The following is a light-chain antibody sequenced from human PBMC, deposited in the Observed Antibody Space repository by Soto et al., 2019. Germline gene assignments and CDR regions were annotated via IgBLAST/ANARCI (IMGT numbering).Light chain of an antibody. CDR1: QSVSSY. Sequence: VLTQSPATLSLSPGERATLSCRASQSVSSYLAWYQQKPGQAPRLLIYDASNRATGIPARFSGSGSGTDFTLTISILEPEDFAVYYCQQRSNWPPFTFGGGTKVDIK. CDR3: QQRSNWPPFT. V-gene: IGKV3-11*01. J-gene: IGKJ4*01. CDR2: DAS.